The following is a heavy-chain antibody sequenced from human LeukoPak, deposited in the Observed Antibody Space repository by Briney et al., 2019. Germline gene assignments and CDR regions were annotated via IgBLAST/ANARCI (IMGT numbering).Heavy chain of an antibody. CDR1: GGSISSSSYY. V-gene: IGHV4-61*01. J-gene: IGHJ6*03. Sequence: SETLSLTCTVSGGSISSSSYYWGWIRQPPGKGLEWIGYIYYSGRTNSGSTNYNPSLKSRVTISVDTSKNQFSLKLSSVTAADTAVYYCARDVAYSSSMDVWGKGTTVTVSS. CDR2: IYYSGRTNSGST. CDR3: ARDVAYSSSMDV. D-gene: IGHD6-19*01.